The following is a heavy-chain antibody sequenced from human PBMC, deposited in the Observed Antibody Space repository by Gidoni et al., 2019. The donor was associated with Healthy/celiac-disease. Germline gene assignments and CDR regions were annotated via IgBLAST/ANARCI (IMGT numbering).Heavy chain of an antibody. Sequence: ELQLLESGGGLVQPGGSLTLSCAASGCTFSSYAMSWVRPAPGQGLEWVSAISGSGGSTYYADSVKVRFTISRDNSKNTLYLQMNSLRAEDTAVYYCAKLLRGDAFDIWGQGTMVTVSS. J-gene: IGHJ3*02. CDR2: ISGSGGST. CDR1: GCTFSSYA. D-gene: IGHD2-15*01. V-gene: IGHV3-23*01. CDR3: AKLLRGDAFDI.